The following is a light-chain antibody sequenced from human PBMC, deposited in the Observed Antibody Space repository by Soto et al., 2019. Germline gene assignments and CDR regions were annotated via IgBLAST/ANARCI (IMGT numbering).Light chain of an antibody. CDR3: QQYDSSPYT. CDR2: GAS. Sequence: EIVLTQSPGTLSLSPGERVTLSCRASQSVSSSYLAWDQQKPGQTPRLLIYGASSRATGIPDRFSGSGSGTDFTLTISRLEPEDFAVYYCQQYDSSPYTFGQGTKLEIK. V-gene: IGKV3-20*01. J-gene: IGKJ2*01. CDR1: QSVSSSY.